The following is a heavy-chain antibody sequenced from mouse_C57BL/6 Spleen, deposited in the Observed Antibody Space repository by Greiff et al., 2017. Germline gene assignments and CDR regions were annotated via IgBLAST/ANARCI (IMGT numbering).Heavy chain of an antibody. D-gene: IGHD2-2*01. CDR1: GYTFTDYE. CDR3: TRWFLYAMDY. CDR2: IDPETGGT. V-gene: IGHV1-15*01. Sequence: VQLQQSGAELVRPGASVALSCKASGYTFTDYEMHWVKQTPVHGLEWIGAIDPETGGTAYNQKFKGKAILTADKSSSTAYMELRSLTSEDSAVYYCTRWFLYAMDYWGQGTSVTVSS. J-gene: IGHJ4*01.